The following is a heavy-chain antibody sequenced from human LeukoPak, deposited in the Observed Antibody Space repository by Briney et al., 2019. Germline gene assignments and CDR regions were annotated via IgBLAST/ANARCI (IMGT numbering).Heavy chain of an antibody. Sequence: PGGSLRLSCAASGFTFSSYSMNWVRQAPEKGLEWVSSISSSSSYIYYADSVKGRFTISRDNAKSSLYLQMNSLRAEDTAVYYCASRQYSSSSFDYWGQGTLVTVSS. D-gene: IGHD6-6*01. CDR1: GFTFSSYS. V-gene: IGHV3-21*01. J-gene: IGHJ4*02. CDR2: ISSSSSYI. CDR3: ASRQYSSSSFDY.